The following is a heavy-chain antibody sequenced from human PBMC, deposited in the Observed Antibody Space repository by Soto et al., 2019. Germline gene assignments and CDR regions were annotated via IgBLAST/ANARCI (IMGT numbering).Heavy chain of an antibody. CDR3: ARDLWGPSSLLIRHYYSRGMHV. J-gene: IGHJ6*02. CDR2: ISAYNGNT. Sequence: ASVKVACKASGYTFTSYGISWVRQAPGQGLEWMGWISAYNGNTNYAQKLQGRVTMTTDTSTSTAYMELRSLRSDDTAVYYCARDLWGPSSLLIRHYYSRGMHVPGPAPSLTVS. V-gene: IGHV1-18*04. CDR1: GYTFTSYG. D-gene: IGHD2-15*01.